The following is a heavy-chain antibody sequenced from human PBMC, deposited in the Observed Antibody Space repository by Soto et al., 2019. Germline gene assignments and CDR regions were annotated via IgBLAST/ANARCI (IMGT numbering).Heavy chain of an antibody. CDR1: GFTFSSYA. CDR3: AKDRGGIRRITMVRGVPDY. D-gene: IGHD3-10*01. Sequence: TGGSLRLSCAASGFTFSSYAMSWVRQAPGKGLEWVSAISGSGGSTYYADSVKGRFTISRDNSKNTLYLQMNSLRAEDTAVYYCAKDRGGIRRITMVRGVPDYWGQG. J-gene: IGHJ4*02. CDR2: ISGSGGST. V-gene: IGHV3-23*01.